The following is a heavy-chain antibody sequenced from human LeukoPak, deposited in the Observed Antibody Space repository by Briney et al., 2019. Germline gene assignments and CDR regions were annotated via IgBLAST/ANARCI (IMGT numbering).Heavy chain of an antibody. J-gene: IGHJ4*02. V-gene: IGHV1-2*02. CDR3: ARDGMRRFGYYFDY. Sequence: ASVKVSCKASGYTFTSYGISWVRQAPGQGLEWMGWINPNSGGTNYAQKFQGRVTMTRDTSISTAYMELSRLRSDDTAVYYCARDGMRRFGYYFDYWGQGTLVTVSS. D-gene: IGHD3-16*01. CDR2: INPNSGGT. CDR1: GYTFTSYG.